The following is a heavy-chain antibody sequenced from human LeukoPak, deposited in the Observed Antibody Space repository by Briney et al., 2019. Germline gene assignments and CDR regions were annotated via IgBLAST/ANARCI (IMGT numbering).Heavy chain of an antibody. CDR1: GFTFNYYA. V-gene: IGHV3-23*01. Sequence: GGSLRLSCAASGFTFNYYAMSWVRQAPGKGLEWVSGISGSGGSTYYAESVKGRFTISRDKSKNTLYLQMNSLRGEDTAVYYCAKVPKGGYFDYWGQGTLVSVSS. D-gene: IGHD2-2*01. CDR3: AKVPKGGYFDY. J-gene: IGHJ4*02. CDR2: ISGSGGST.